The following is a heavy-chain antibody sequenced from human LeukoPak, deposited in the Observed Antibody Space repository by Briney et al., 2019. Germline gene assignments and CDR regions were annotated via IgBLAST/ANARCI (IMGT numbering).Heavy chain of an antibody. J-gene: IGHJ6*02. V-gene: IGHV3-48*03. CDR3: ARSLSWSYFGVDV. CDR2: ISGSGSTI. CDR1: GFTFSNYA. D-gene: IGHD3-3*01. Sequence: GGSLRRSCAASGFTFSNYAMNWVRQAPGKGLEWVAYISGSGSTIYYADSVKGRFTISRDDAKNSLYLQMNSLRGEDTAVYYCARSLSWSYFGVDVWGPGTTVTVSS.